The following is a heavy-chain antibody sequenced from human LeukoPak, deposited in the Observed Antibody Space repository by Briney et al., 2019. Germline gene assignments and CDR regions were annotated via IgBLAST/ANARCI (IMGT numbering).Heavy chain of an antibody. CDR1: GGSISSGDYY. Sequence: SETLSLTCTVSGGSISSGDYYWSWIRQPPGKGLEWIGYIYYSGSTYYNPSLKSRVTKSVDTSKNQFSLKLSSVTAADTAVYYCARGGRDQLRYFDWSNYYGMDVWGQGTTVTVSS. CDR2: IYYSGST. V-gene: IGHV4-30-4*01. J-gene: IGHJ6*02. D-gene: IGHD3-9*01. CDR3: ARGGRDQLRYFDWSNYYGMDV.